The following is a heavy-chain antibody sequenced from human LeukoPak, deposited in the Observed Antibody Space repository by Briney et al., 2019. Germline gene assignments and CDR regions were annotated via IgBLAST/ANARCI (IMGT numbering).Heavy chain of an antibody. CDR3: AKGLVPAAIRLVDY. D-gene: IGHD2-2*01. CDR1: GFTFSSYA. Sequence: GGSLRLSCAASGFTFSSYAMSWVRQAPGKGLEWVSAISASGGSTYYADSVKGRFTISRDHSQNTLYLHVNSLRAEDTAVYSCAKGLVPAAIRLVDYWGQGTLVTVSS. J-gene: IGHJ4*02. V-gene: IGHV3-23*01. CDR2: ISASGGST.